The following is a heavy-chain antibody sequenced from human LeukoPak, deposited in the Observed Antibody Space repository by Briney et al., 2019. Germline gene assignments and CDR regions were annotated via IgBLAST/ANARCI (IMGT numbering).Heavy chain of an antibody. CDR3: VKDGTTNWGLWH. CDR2: ISINVGST. V-gene: IGHV3-64D*09. J-gene: IGHJ4*02. D-gene: IGHD7-27*01. CDR1: GCTFSSYA. Sequence: AGSLRLSCSASGCTFSSYAMHWVPQAPGKGLEFVSAISINVGSTYYANSVQGRFTIFRDNSKNTLSHQLTSIIAEAAAVYYCVKDGTTNWGLWHWGQGTLVTVSS.